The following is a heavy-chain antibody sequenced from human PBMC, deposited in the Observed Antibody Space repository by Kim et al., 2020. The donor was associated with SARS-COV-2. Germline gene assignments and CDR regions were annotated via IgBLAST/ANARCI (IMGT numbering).Heavy chain of an antibody. J-gene: IGHJ4*02. V-gene: IGHV3-15*01. Sequence: AAAVKGRFTISRVDSKNTLYLQMNSLKTEDTAVYYCTTEDVVRGVTPFDYWGQGTLVTVSS. D-gene: IGHD3-10*01. CDR3: TTEDVVRGVTPFDY.